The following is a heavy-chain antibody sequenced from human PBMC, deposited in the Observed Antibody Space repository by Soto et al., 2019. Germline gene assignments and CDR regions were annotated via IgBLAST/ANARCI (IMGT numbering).Heavy chain of an antibody. CDR2: ISSNGVGT. CDR1: GFPLSGYA. Sequence: GGSLSLSCAASGFPLSGYAMDWVRQAPGKGLEYVSGISSNGVGTYYANSVQGRFTISRDNSKNTVYLQMGSLRPKDMAVYYCARRARPDFYYMDVWGKGTTVTVSS. J-gene: IGHJ6*03. CDR3: ARRARPDFYYMDV. V-gene: IGHV3-64*01. D-gene: IGHD6-6*01.